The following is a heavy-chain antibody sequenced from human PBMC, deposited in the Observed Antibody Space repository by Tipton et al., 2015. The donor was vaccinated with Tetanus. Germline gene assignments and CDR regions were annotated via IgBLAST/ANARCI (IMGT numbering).Heavy chain of an antibody. V-gene: IGHV4-4*02. J-gene: IGHJ3*02. CDR2: IYHSGST. CDR1: GGSISSSNW. CDR3: ARDPVIAAAKNHDAFDI. D-gene: IGHD6-13*01. Sequence: SLRLSCAVSGGSISSSNWWSWVRQPPGKGLEWIGEIYHSGSTNYNPSLKSRVTISVDKSKNQFSLKLSSVTAADTAVYYCARDPVIAAAKNHDAFDIWGQGTMVTVSS.